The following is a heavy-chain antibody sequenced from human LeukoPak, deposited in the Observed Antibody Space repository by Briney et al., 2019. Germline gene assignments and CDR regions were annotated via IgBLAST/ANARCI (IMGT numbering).Heavy chain of an antibody. D-gene: IGHD3-10*01. CDR1: GFTVSSNY. CDR2: ISSSSSTI. CDR3: ARDVSVWFGELSGAFDI. J-gene: IGHJ3*02. V-gene: IGHV3-48*04. Sequence: PGGSLRLSCAASGFTVSSNYMNWVRQAPGKGLEWVSYISSSSSTIYYADSVKGRFTISRDNAKNSLYLQMNSLRAEDTAVYYCARDVSVWFGELSGAFDIWGQGTMVTVSS.